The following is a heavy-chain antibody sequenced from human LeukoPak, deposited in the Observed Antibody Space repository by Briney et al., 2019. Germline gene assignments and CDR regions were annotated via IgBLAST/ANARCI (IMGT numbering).Heavy chain of an antibody. CDR3: ARDPDFWSGYYKVAWFDP. Sequence: GGSLRLSCAASGFTFRSYAMNWVRQAPGKGLEWVSTISGSGGSTYYADSVKGRITISRDNSKKTLYLQMNSLRAEDTAVYYCARDPDFWSGYYKVAWFDPWGQGTPVTVSS. J-gene: IGHJ5*02. CDR2: ISGSGGST. CDR1: GFTFRSYA. D-gene: IGHD3-3*01. V-gene: IGHV3-23*01.